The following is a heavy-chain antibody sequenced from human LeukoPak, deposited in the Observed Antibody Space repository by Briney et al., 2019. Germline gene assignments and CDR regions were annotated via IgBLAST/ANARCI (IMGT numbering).Heavy chain of an antibody. D-gene: IGHD6-13*01. CDR1: GYTFTSYG. CDR2: MNPNSGNT. J-gene: IGHJ6*03. Sequence: GASVKVSCKXSGYTFTSYGISWVRQAPGQGLEWMGWMNPNSGNTGYAQKFQGRVTITRNTSISTAYMELSSLRSEDTAVYYCARGGQYSSSWYGTYYYYMDVWGKGTTVTVSS. CDR3: ARGGQYSSSWYGTYYYYMDV. V-gene: IGHV1-8*03.